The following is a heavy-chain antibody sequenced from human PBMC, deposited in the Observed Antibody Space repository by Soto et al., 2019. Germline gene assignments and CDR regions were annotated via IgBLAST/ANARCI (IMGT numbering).Heavy chain of an antibody. CDR2: MNPNSGNT. J-gene: IGHJ3*02. V-gene: IGHV1-8*01. CDR1: GYTFTSYD. D-gene: IGHD5-18*01. CDR3: ATQNTAMADHDAFDI. Sequence: ASVKVSCKASGYTFTSYDINWVRQATGQGLEWMGWMNPNSGNTGYAQKFQGRVTMTRNTSISTAYMGLSSLRSEDTAVYYCATQNTAMADHDAFDIWGQGTMVTVSS.